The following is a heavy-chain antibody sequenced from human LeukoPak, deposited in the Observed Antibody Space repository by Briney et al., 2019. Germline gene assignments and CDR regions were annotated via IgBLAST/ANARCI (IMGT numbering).Heavy chain of an antibody. CDR1: GYTFTSSD. CDR3: ARGRSGLAAAGTYDY. CDR2: INPNSGRT. Sequence: WASVKVSCKVSGYTFTSSDINWVRQAAGQGLEWMGWINPNSGRTGYAQKFQGRVTMTANTSISTAYMELSSLRFDDTAVYYCARGRSGLAAAGTYDYWGQGTLITVSS. D-gene: IGHD6-13*01. J-gene: IGHJ4*02. V-gene: IGHV1-8*01.